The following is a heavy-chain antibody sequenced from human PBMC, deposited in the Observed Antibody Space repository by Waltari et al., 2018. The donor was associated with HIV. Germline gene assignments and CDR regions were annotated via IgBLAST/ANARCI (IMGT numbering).Heavy chain of an antibody. CDR3: AKDLYGPEDY. V-gene: IGHV3-23*01. CDR1: GFTFSIYA. J-gene: IGHJ4*02. Sequence: EVQLFESGVGLVQPGGSLRLSCAASGFTFSIYALSLVRQAPGKGLEWVSVINGNGGTTYYADSVKGRFTISRDNSKNTLFLQMNSLRAEDTALYYCAKDLYGPEDYWGQGTLVTVSS. D-gene: IGHD2-8*01. CDR2: INGNGGTT.